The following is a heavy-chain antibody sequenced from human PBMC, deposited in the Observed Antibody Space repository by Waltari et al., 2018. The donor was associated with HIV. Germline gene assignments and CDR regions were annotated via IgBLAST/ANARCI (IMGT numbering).Heavy chain of an antibody. D-gene: IGHD6-19*01. Sequence: EVQLVASGGGLVQPGRSLRLSCRGSGFIFGDYTMSWFRQAPGKGLEWVGFIKSKAYGGTTEYAASVKGRFTISRDDSKSIAYLQMNSLKTEDTAVYYCTRATYSSGWYFHYWGQGTLVTVSS. V-gene: IGHV3-49*03. CDR1: GFIFGDYT. CDR3: TRATYSSGWYFHY. CDR2: IKSKAYGGTT. J-gene: IGHJ4*02.